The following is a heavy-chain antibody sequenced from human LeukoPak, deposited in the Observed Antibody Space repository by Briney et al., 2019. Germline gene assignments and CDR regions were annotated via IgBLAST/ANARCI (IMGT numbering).Heavy chain of an antibody. CDR2: IRYDGSNK. D-gene: IGHD5-18*01. J-gene: IGHJ4*02. CDR3: ATRGGYSYGYYFDY. Sequence: GGSLRLSCAASGFTFSSYCMHWVRQAPGKGLEWVAFIRYDGSNKYYADSVKGRFTISRDNSKNTLYLQMNSLRAEDTAVYYCATRGGYSYGYYFDYWGQGTLVTVSS. CDR1: GFTFSSYC. V-gene: IGHV3-30*02.